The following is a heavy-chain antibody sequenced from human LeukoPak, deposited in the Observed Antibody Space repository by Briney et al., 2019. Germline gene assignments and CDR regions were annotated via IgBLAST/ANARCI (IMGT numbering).Heavy chain of an antibody. CDR1: GLTFSRYA. CDR3: AKDIAQGYTFGSIEQDY. V-gene: IGHV3-23*01. CDR2: ISESGSGT. Sequence: GGSLRLSCAVSGLTFSRYAMSWVRQAPGKGLEWVSAISESGSGTYYAGSVKGRFTISRDNSKDTLSLQMNSLRAEDTAVYYRAKDIAQGYTFGSIEQDYWGQGTLVTVSS. D-gene: IGHD5-18*01. J-gene: IGHJ4*02.